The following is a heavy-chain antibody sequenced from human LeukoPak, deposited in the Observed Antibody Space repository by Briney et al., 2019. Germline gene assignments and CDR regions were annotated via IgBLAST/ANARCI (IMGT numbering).Heavy chain of an antibody. CDR2: ISYSGST. V-gene: IGHV4-59*08. CDR3: ARHTIFEI. CDR1: GGSLSSYY. J-gene: IGHJ3*02. Sequence: SETLSLTCTVSGGSLSSYYWSWIRQPPGKGLEWIGYISYSGSTYYNPSLKSRVTISVDTSKNQFSLKLSSVTTADTAVYYCARHTIFEIWGQGTMVTVSS. D-gene: IGHD2-2*01.